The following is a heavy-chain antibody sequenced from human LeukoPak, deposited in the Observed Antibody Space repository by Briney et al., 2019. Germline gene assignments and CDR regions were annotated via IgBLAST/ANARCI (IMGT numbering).Heavy chain of an antibody. J-gene: IGHJ4*02. Sequence: GGSLRLSCSVSGFTFSNYAMHWVRQAPGKGLEWVSLISGGSGNTYYVDSVKGRFTISRDNSKNTLYVQMTSLRAEDTAIYYCAKGSDYYGSVTSKKTDWGQGTLVTVSS. CDR3: AKGSDYYGSVTSKKTD. CDR1: GFTFSNYA. CDR2: ISGGSGNT. V-gene: IGHV3-23*01. D-gene: IGHD3-10*01.